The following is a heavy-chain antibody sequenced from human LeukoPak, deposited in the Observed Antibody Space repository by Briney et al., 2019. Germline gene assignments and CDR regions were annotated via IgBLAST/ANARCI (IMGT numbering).Heavy chain of an antibody. Sequence: GGSLRLSCAGSGFTFSAHSMNWVRQAPGRPPEWLSYISSTGSVYYAPSVQGRFAISRDNARDSLFLQMSGLRGEDTAVYSCARGFWSGPSGWGVAFDLWGQGTMVTVSS. CDR2: ISSTGSV. D-gene: IGHD3-3*01. CDR1: GFTFSAHS. J-gene: IGHJ3*01. V-gene: IGHV3-69-1*01. CDR3: ARGFWSGPSGWGVAFDL.